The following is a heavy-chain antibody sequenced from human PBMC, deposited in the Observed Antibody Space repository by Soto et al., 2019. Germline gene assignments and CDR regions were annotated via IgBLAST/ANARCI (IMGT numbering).Heavy chain of an antibody. D-gene: IGHD3-3*02. Sequence: LSLTCTVSGGSISSGDYYWSWIRQPPGKGLEWIGYIYYSGSTYYNPSLKSRVTISVDTSKNQFSLKLSSVTAADTAVYYCARVSIFGVVISQYYYYGMDVWGQGTTVTVSS. V-gene: IGHV4-30-4*01. CDR1: GGSISSGDYY. J-gene: IGHJ6*02. CDR2: IYYSGST. CDR3: ARVSIFGVVISQYYYYGMDV.